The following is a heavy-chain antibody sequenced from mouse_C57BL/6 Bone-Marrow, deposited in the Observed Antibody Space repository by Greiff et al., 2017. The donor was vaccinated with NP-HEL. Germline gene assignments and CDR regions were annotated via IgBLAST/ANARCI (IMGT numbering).Heavy chain of an antibody. J-gene: IGHJ4*01. CDR2: IYPSDSET. CDR1: GYTFTSYW. CDR3: ARGFYLLAGSSYYYAMDY. Sequence: QVQLQQPGAELVRPGSSVKLSCKASGYTFTSYWMDWVKQRPGQGLEWIGNIYPSDSETHYNQKFKDKATLTVDKSSSTAYMQLSSLTSEYSAVYYCARGFYLLAGSSYYYAMDYWGQGTSVTVSS. V-gene: IGHV1-61*01. D-gene: IGHD1-1*01.